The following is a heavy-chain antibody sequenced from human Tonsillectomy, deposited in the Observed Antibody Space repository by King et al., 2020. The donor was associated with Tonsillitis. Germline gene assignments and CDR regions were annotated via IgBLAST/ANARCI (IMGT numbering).Heavy chain of an antibody. Sequence: VQLVESGGGLVQPGGSLRLSCAASGFTFTNYDMHWVRQATGKGLEWVSTVGAAGDPYYPASVKGRFTISRETAKNSLYLQMNSLRAGDTAVYYCARGTNGMLDYWGQGTLVTVSS. CDR2: VGAAGDP. D-gene: IGHD2-8*01. CDR1: GFTFTNYD. CDR3: ARGTNGMLDY. J-gene: IGHJ4*02. V-gene: IGHV3-13*05.